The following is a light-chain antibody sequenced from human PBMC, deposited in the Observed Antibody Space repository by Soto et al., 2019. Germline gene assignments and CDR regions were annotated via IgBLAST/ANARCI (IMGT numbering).Light chain of an antibody. CDR3: QQYQSYWT. V-gene: IGKV1-5*01. J-gene: IGKJ1*01. Sequence: DIQMTQSPSTLSASVGDRVTITCRASQSFSSWLAWYQQKPGKAPKLVIYDASSLQSGVPSRFSGSGSGTEFPLTISRLQPDDFATYYRQQYQSYWTFGQGTKVEIK. CDR1: QSFSSW. CDR2: DAS.